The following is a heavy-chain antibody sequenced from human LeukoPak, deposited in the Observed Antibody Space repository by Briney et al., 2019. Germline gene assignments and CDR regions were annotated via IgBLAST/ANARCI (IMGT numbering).Heavy chain of an antibody. CDR1: GYSFTSDY. V-gene: IGHV1-46*01. CDR2: IYPRDGST. J-gene: IGHJ4*02. Sequence: ASVKVSCKASGYSFTSDYIHRVRQAPGQGLEWMGMIYPRDGSTSYAQKFQGRVTVTRDTSTSAVHMELSGLRSEDTAVYYCARDQEAFDYWGQGTLVTVSS. CDR3: ARDQEAFDY.